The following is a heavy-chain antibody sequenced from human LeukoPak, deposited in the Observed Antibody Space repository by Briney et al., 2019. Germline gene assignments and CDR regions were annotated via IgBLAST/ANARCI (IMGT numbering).Heavy chain of an antibody. D-gene: IGHD6-13*01. Sequence: ASVKVSCKVSGYTLTELSVHWLRQAPGKGLEWLGGFDPEDGETIYAQKFQGRVTMTEDTSTDTAYMELSSLRFEDTAVYYCATVLQAATGAKFDYWGQGTLVTVSS. V-gene: IGHV1-24*01. CDR1: GYTLTELS. J-gene: IGHJ4*02. CDR2: FDPEDGET. CDR3: ATVLQAATGAKFDY.